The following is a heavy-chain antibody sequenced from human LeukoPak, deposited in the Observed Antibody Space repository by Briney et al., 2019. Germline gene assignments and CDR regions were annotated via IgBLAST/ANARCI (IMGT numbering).Heavy chain of an antibody. CDR1: GGSFSGYY. CDR2: INHSGSA. D-gene: IGHD2-15*01. CDR3: ARENVGGSPTA. J-gene: IGHJ5*02. V-gene: IGHV4-34*01. Sequence: SETLSLTWAVYGGSFSGYYWSWIRQPPGKGLEWIGEINHSGSANYNPSLKSRVTISVDTSKNQFSLKLSSVTAADTAVYYCARENVGGSPTAWGQGTLVTVSS.